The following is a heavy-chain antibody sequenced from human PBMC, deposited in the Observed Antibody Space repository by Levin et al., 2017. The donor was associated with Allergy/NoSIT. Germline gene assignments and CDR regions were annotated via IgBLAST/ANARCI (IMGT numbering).Heavy chain of an antibody. CDR3: ARATHCSSSSCYLGYFDP. CDR1: GDSFITYW. CDR2: IYPGDSDT. V-gene: IGHV5-51*01. J-gene: IGHJ5*02. Sequence: GESLKISCKGSGDSFITYWIGWVRQLPGKGLEWMGFIYPGDSDTRYSPSFQGQVTISVDKSISTAYLQWSSLKASDTAIYYCARATHCSSSSCYLGYFDPWGQGTLVTVSS. D-gene: IGHD2-2*01.